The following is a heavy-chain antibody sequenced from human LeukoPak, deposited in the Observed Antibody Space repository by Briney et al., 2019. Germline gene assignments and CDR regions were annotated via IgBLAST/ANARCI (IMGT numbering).Heavy chain of an antibody. CDR2: ISSSSYI. D-gene: IGHD2-2*01. CDR3: ARDVMSCSSTSCYLEGYYYYYMDV. Sequence: PGGSLRLSCAASGFTFSSYSMNWVRQAPGKGLEWVSSISSSSYIYYADSVKGRFTISRDNAKNSLYLQMNSLRAEDTAVYYCARDVMSCSSTSCYLEGYYYYYMDVWGKGTTVTVSS. CDR1: GFTFSSYS. V-gene: IGHV3-21*01. J-gene: IGHJ6*03.